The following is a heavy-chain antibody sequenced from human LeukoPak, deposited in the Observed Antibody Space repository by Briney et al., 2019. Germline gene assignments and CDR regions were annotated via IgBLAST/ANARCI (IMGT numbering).Heavy chain of an antibody. CDR2: IYYSGGT. Sequence: PSQTLSLTCTVSGGSISSDGNYWTWIRQHPGKGLEWIGYIYYSGGTYYNPYLKSRVTISVDTSKNQFSLKLSSVTAADTAVYYCAQGSGYYYASNYWGQGTLVTVSS. V-gene: IGHV4-31*03. D-gene: IGHD3-22*01. J-gene: IGHJ4*02. CDR3: AQGSGYYYASNY. CDR1: GGSISSDGNY.